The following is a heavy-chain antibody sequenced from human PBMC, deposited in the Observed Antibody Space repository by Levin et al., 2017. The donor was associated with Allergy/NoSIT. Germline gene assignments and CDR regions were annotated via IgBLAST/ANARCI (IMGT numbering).Heavy chain of an antibody. CDR2: ITNDGSNT. CDR1: GFTFRSNW. V-gene: IGHV3-74*01. Sequence: GGSLRLSCAASGFTFRSNWMHWVRQAPGKGLVWVSRITNDGSNTNYADSVTGRFTISRDNAKNTLYLQMNSLRAEDTAVYYCARGGCSSTSCLDYWGQGTLVTVSS. CDR3: ARGGCSSTSCLDY. J-gene: IGHJ4*02. D-gene: IGHD2-2*01.